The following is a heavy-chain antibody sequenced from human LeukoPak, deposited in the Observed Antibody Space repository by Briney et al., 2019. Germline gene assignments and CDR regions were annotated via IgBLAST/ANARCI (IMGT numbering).Heavy chain of an antibody. V-gene: IGHV4-59*01. Sequence: SETLSLTCTVSGGSISSYYWRWIRQPPGKGLEWIGYIYYSGSTNYNPSLKSRVTISVGTSKNQFSLKLSSVTAADTAVYYCARDGGPSGSYYPYYYYYGMDVWGQGTTVTVSS. CDR2: IYYSGST. CDR3: ARDGGPSGSYYPYYYYYGMDV. J-gene: IGHJ6*02. CDR1: GGSISSYY. D-gene: IGHD1-26*01.